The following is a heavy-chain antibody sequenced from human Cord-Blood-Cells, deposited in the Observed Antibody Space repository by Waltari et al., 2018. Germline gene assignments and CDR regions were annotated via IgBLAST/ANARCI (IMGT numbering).Heavy chain of an antibody. Sequence: EVQLVESGGGLVQPGRSLRLSCAASGFTFDDYAMHWVRQAPGKGLEWVSGIRWNSGSIGYADSVKGRFTISRDNAKNSLYLQMNSLRAEDTALYYCASSKTGYSSSWSRYYYYGMDVWGQGTTVTVSS. CDR3: ASSKTGYSSSWSRYYYYGMDV. CDR1: GFTFDDYA. J-gene: IGHJ6*02. V-gene: IGHV3-9*01. CDR2: IRWNSGSI. D-gene: IGHD6-13*01.